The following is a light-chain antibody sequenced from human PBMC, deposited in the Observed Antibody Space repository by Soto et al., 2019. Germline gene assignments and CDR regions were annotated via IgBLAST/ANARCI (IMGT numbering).Light chain of an antibody. J-gene: IGLJ2*01. V-gene: IGLV1-51*02. CDR3: GTWDSSLSAGV. CDR1: SSNIGNNY. Sequence: QSVLTQPPSVSGAPGQKVTSSCSGSSSNIGNNYVSWYQQLPGTAPKLLIYENNKRPSGIPDRFSGSKSGTSATLGITGLQTGDEADYYCGTWDSSLSAGVFGGGTNVTVL. CDR2: ENN.